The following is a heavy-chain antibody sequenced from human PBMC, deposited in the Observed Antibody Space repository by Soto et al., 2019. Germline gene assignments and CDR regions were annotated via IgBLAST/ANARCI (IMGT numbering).Heavy chain of an antibody. J-gene: IGHJ4*02. Sequence: QVQLVQSGAEVKKPGASVKVSCKASGYTFTSYGISGVRQAPGQGLEWMGWISAYNGNTNYAQKLQGRGTMTTDITTSTAYMELRSLSSDDPAFYYCARDTEIVDYLGQGTLVTVSS. CDR1: GYTFTSYG. CDR3: ARDTEIVDY. V-gene: IGHV1-18*01. CDR2: ISAYNGNT.